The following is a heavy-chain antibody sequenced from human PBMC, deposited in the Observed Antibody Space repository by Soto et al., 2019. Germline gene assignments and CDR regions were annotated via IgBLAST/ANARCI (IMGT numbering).Heavy chain of an antibody. Sequence: GGSLRLSCGASGFTFSSSGRNWVRQAPGKGLEWVANMNHDGSETYYVDSVKGRSTISRDSARNLLFLQMNSLRVDDTAIYYCTTGHSCNPLGGRGTLVPVSS. D-gene: IGHD2-15*01. CDR2: MNHDGSET. J-gene: IGHJ4*02. CDR1: GFTFSSSG. CDR3: TTGHSCNPL. V-gene: IGHV3-7*01.